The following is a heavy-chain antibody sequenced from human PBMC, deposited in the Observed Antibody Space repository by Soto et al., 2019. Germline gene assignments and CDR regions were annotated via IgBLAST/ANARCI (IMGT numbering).Heavy chain of an antibody. V-gene: IGHV1-69*13. CDR3: AVDKSKPRVFGYFQH. D-gene: IGHD5-12*01. J-gene: IGHJ1*01. CDR2: IIPIFGTA. Sequence: GASVKVSCKASGGTFSSYAISWVRQAPGQGLEWMGGIIPIFGTANYAQKFQGRVTTTADESTSTAYMELSSLRSEGTAVYYCAVDKSKPRVFGYFQHWGQGTLVTVSS. CDR1: GGTFSSYA.